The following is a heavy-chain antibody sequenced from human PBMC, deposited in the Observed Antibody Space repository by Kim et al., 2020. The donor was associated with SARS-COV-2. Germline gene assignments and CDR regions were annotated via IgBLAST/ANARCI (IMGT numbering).Heavy chain of an antibody. J-gene: IGHJ4*02. V-gene: IGHV4-59*01. Sequence: SETLSLTCTVSSDSITAYYWSWIRQLPGKGLGWIGYIFYSGSTNYNPSLNSRVTISWDTSRNQFSLDLTSVTHADTAVYYCARSEGRASWHQFDYWGQGILVTVSS. CDR2: IFYSGST. CDR1: SDSITAYY. CDR3: ARSEGRASWHQFDY.